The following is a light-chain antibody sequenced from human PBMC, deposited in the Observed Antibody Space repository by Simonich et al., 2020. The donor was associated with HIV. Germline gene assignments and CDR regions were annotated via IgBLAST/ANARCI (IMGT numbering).Light chain of an antibody. V-gene: IGKV1-39*01. CDR1: QSITNY. Sequence: DIQMTQSPTSLSASVGDRVTNTCRASQSITNYLNWYQQKPGKAPKLLIYAASSLQSGVSSRFSGSGSGTDFTLTISSLQPEDFATYYCQQSYSTPQTFGQGTKVEIK. CDR2: AAS. J-gene: IGKJ1*01. CDR3: QQSYSTPQT.